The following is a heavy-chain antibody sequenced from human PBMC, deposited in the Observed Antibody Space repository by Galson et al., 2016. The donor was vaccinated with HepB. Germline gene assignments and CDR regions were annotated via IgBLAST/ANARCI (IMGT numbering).Heavy chain of an antibody. CDR3: TRDPRRYSGYDFGVVYFDC. J-gene: IGHJ4*02. CDR1: GFTFSSYS. Sequence: SLRLSCAASGFTFSSYSMNWVRQAPGKGLEWVSSISSSRDYIYYADSFKGRFTNYRDNAKNSLYLQMNSLRAEDAALYYCTRDPRRYSGYDFGVVYFDCWGQVTLVTVSP. CDR2: ISSSRDYI. D-gene: IGHD5-12*01. V-gene: IGHV3-21*01.